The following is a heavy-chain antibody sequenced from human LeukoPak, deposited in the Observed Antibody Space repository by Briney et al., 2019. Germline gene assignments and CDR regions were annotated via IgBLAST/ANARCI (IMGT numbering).Heavy chain of an antibody. Sequence: SETLSLTCTVSGGSISSYYWSWIRQPPGKGLEWIGYIYYSGSTNYNPSLKSRVTISVDTSKNQFSLELSSVTAADTAVYYCARREPYYDSSGNAFDIWGQGTMVTVSS. V-gene: IGHV4-59*08. CDR2: IYYSGST. D-gene: IGHD3-22*01. CDR1: GGSISSYY. CDR3: ARREPYYDSSGNAFDI. J-gene: IGHJ3*02.